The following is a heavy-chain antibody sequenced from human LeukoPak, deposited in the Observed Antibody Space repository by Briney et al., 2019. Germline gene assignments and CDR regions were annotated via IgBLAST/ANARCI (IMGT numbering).Heavy chain of an antibody. J-gene: IGHJ6*03. CDR3: ARTPSPYSGSYYYYYYMDV. CDR1: GYTFTGYY. V-gene: IGHV1-2*02. D-gene: IGHD1-26*01. Sequence: ASVKVSCKASGYTFTGYYMHWVRQAPGQGLEWMGWINPNSGGTNYAQKFQGRVTMTRDTSISTAYMELSRLRSNDTAVYYCARTPSPYSGSYYYYYYMDVWGKGTTVTVSS. CDR2: INPNSGGT.